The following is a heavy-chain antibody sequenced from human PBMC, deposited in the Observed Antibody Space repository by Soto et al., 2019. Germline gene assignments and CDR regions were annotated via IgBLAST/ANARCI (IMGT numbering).Heavy chain of an antibody. D-gene: IGHD4-17*01. Sequence: SSVKVSCKASGGTFSSYAISWVRQAPGQGLEWMGGIIPIFGTANYAQKFQGRVTITADESTSTAYMELSSLRSEDTAVYYCAREEDYGDCVTDYWGQGTLVTVSS. CDR1: GGTFSSYA. CDR2: IIPIFGTA. CDR3: AREEDYGDCVTDY. V-gene: IGHV1-69*13. J-gene: IGHJ4*02.